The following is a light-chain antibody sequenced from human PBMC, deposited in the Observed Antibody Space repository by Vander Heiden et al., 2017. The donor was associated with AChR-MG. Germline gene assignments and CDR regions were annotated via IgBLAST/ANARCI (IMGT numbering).Light chain of an antibody. J-gene: IGLJ1*01. CDR2: SNN. CDR1: SSNIGSNT. CDR3: AAWDDSLNGLYV. Sequence: QSLLTQPPSASGTPGQTVTISCSGSSSNIGSNTVNWYQQLPGTAPNLLIYSNNQRPSGVPDRFSGSKSGTSASLAISGLQSEDEADDYCAAWDDSLNGLYVFGTGTKVTVL. V-gene: IGLV1-44*01.